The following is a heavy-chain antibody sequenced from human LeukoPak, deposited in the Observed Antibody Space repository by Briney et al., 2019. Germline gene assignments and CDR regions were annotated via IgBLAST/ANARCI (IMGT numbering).Heavy chain of an antibody. Sequence: ASVKVSCKASGYTFTSYGISWVGQAPGQGREWMGWISAYNGNTNYAQKLQGRVTMTTDTSTSTAYMELRSLRSDDTAVYYCASGPAYYDYVWGSHQFDYWGQGTLVTVSS. D-gene: IGHD3-16*01. J-gene: IGHJ4*02. V-gene: IGHV1-18*01. CDR3: ASGPAYYDYVWGSHQFDY. CDR1: GYTFTSYG. CDR2: ISAYNGNT.